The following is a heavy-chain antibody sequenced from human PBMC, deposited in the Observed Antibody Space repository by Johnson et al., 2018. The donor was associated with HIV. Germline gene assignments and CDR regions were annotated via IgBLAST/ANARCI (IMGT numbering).Heavy chain of an antibody. V-gene: IGHV3-30*18. CDR3: AKGYYDSSFGLDM. Sequence: QVQLVESGGGVVQPGRSLRLSCIASGFTFSTYGMHWVRQAPGKGLQWVALLSYDGNNKYYSDPVQGRFTISRDNSKNTLYLNMNNLTAEDTAVYHCAKGYYDSSFGLDMWGQGTMVIVSS. D-gene: IGHD3-3*01. CDR1: GFTFSTYG. CDR2: LSYDGNNK. J-gene: IGHJ3*02.